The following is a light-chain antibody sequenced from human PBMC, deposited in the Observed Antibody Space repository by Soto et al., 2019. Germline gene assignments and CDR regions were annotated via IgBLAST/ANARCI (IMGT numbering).Light chain of an antibody. J-gene: IGKJ2*01. CDR2: AAS. CDR3: LRAHSFPYT. V-gene: IGKV1D-12*01. CDR1: QSISMS. Sequence: DIQMTQSPSSVSASVGDRVTLTCRASQSISMSLAWYQQKPGTAPKLLIYAASSLESGVPSRFSGSGSGTDFTLSITSPQPEDFASCNCLRAHSFPYTFGQGTKLRIK.